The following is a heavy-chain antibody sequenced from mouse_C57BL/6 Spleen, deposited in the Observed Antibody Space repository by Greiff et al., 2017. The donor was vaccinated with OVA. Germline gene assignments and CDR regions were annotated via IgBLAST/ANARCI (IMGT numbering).Heavy chain of an antibody. CDR2: INPNNGGT. V-gene: IGHV1-18*01. CDR1: GYTFTDYN. CDR3: ARRKGRGYFDY. Sequence: VQLQQSGPELVKPGASVKIPCKASGYTFTDYNMDWVKQSHGKSLEWIGDINPNNGGTIYNQKFKGKATLTVDKSSSTAYMELRSLTSEDTAVYYCARRKGRGYFDYWGQGTTLTVSS. J-gene: IGHJ2*01.